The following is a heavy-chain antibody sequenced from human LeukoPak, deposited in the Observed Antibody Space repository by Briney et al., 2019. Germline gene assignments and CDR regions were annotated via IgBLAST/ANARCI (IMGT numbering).Heavy chain of an antibody. V-gene: IGHV4-59*01. Sequence: SETLSLTCTVSGGSISPYYWNWIRQPPGKGLEWIGYIYYSGGADYNPALKSRVTISIDTSKNQISLKLSSVTAADTAVYFCARDKVPGDYWGQGTLVTVSS. CDR2: IYYSGGA. CDR1: GGSISPYY. CDR3: ARDKVPGDY. D-gene: IGHD1-1*01. J-gene: IGHJ4*02.